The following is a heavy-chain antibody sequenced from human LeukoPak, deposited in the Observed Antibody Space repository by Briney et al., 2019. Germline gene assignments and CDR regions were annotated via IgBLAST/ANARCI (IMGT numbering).Heavy chain of an antibody. CDR2: AYYRSKWFI. D-gene: IGHD3-10*01. CDR3: ARGAVRGGTNFDY. V-gene: IGHV6-1*01. J-gene: IGHJ4*02. CDR1: GDSVSGSPAV. Sequence: SQTLLLTCAISGDSVSGSPAVWNWIRQSPSRGLEWLGRAYYRSKWFIDYALSVKGRITITPDTSKNQFSLQLNSVTAEDTAVYYCARGAVRGGTNFDYWGQGTLVTVSS.